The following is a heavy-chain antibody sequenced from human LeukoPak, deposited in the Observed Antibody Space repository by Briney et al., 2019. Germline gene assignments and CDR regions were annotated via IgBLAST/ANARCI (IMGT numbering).Heavy chain of an antibody. CDR2: IWYDGSNK. CDR1: GFTFSSYD. V-gene: IGHV3-33*08. D-gene: IGHD6-19*01. Sequence: GGSLRLSCAASGFTFSSYDMHWVRQAPGKGLEWVAVIWYDGSNKYYADSVKGRFTISRDNSKNTLYLQMNSLRAEDTAVYYCARERFSSGWYPVRLDYWGQGTLVTVSS. J-gene: IGHJ4*02. CDR3: ARERFSSGWYPVRLDY.